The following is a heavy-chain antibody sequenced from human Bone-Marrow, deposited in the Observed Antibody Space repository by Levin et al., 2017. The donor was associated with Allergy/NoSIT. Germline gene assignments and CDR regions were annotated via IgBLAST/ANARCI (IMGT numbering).Heavy chain of an antibody. D-gene: IGHD6-13*01. CDR2: ISYDGSNK. V-gene: IGHV3-30*18. J-gene: IGHJ4*02. CDR3: AKDRVEVYSSSWYWPDY. Sequence: GGSLRLSCAASGFTFSSYGMHWVRQAPGKGLEWVAVISYDGSNKYYADSVKGRFTISRDNSKNTLYLQMNSLRAEDTAVYYCAKDRVEVYSSSWYWPDYWGQGTLVTVSS. CDR1: GFTFSSYG.